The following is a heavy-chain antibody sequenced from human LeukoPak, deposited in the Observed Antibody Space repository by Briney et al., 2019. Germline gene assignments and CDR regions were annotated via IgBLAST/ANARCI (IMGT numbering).Heavy chain of an antibody. CDR2: IYTSGST. D-gene: IGHD5-24*01. J-gene: IGHJ4*02. Sequence: SETLSLTCTVSGGSISSGSYYWSWIRQPAGKGLEWIGRIYTSGSTNYNPSLKSRATISVDTSKNQFSLKLSSVTAADTAVYYCAADGYNFFDYWGQGTLVTVSS. CDR1: GGSISSGSYY. CDR3: AADGYNFFDY. V-gene: IGHV4-61*02.